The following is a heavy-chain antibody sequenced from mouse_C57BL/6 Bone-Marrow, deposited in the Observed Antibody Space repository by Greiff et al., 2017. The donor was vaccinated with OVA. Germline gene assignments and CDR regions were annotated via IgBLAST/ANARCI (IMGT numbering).Heavy chain of an antibody. Sequence: VQLVESGAELVRPGASVTLSCKASGYTFTDYEMHWVKQTPVHGLEWIGAIDPETGGTAYNQKFKGKAILTADKSSSTAYMELRSLTSEDSAVYYCTRPYYYGSSSYYFDYWGQGTTLTVSS. J-gene: IGHJ2*01. CDR1: GYTFTDYE. CDR2: IDPETGGT. V-gene: IGHV1-15*01. CDR3: TRPYYYGSSSYYFDY. D-gene: IGHD1-1*01.